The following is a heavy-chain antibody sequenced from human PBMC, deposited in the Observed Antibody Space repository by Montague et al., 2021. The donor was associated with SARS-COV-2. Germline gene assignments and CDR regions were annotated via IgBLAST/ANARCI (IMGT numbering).Heavy chain of an antibody. CDR1: GESFSGYY. V-gene: IGHV4-34*01. J-gene: IGHJ4*02. CDR2: INHSGTT. Sequence: SETRSLTCAVYGESFSGYYWTWIRQSPGKGLEWIAEINHSGTTNYNFNPSLRSRVTISVDTSKSQFSLKLTSLTAADTGVYYCARWNPQTLTLIGLRGKSASDYWGQGTLVTVSS. D-gene: IGHD4-23*01. CDR3: ARWNPQTLTLIGLRGKSASDY.